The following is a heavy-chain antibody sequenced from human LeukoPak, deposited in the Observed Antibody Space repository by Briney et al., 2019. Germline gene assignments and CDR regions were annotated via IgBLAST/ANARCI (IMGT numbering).Heavy chain of an antibody. CDR2: INHSGST. D-gene: IGHD3-3*01. CDR3: ARGHPITIFGVVKNLYWLDP. Sequence: PSETLSLTCAVYGGSLRGYYWRWIRQPPGKGLEWIGEINHSGSTNYNPSLKSRVTISVDTSKNHFSLKLSSVTAADTAVYYCARGHPITIFGVVKNLYWLDPWGQGTLVTVSS. CDR1: GGSLRGYY. V-gene: IGHV4-34*01. J-gene: IGHJ5*02.